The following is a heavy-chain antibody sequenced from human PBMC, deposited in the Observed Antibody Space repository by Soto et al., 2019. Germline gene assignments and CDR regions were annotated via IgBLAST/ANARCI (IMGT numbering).Heavy chain of an antibody. J-gene: IGHJ5*01. D-gene: IGHD1-26*01. CDR1: GGSISSGGYY. CDR3: ARHSASWQWFDY. Sequence: QVQLQESGPGLVQPSQTLSLTCSVSGGSISSGGYYWRWIRQHPEKGLEWIGYIYYSGSTNYNPSLKSRVIISVDTSSNRFSLDLRSVTAADTAIYYCARHSASWQWFDYWGQGTLVTVSS. CDR2: IYYSGST. V-gene: IGHV4-31*03.